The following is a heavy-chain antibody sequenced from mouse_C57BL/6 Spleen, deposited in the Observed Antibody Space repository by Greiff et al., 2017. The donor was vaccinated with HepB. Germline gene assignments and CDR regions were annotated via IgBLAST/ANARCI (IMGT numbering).Heavy chain of an antibody. CDR2: IYPGDGDT. J-gene: IGHJ4*01. CDR1: GYAFSSSW. V-gene: IGHV1-82*01. D-gene: IGHD2-4*01. CDR3: ASPDYYDYGYAMDY. Sequence: QVQLQQSGPELVKPGASVKISCKASGYAFSSSWMNWVKQRPGQGLEWIGRIYPGDGDTNYNGKFKGKATLTADKSSSTAYMQLSSLTSEDSAVYVCASPDYYDYGYAMDYWGQGTSVTVSS.